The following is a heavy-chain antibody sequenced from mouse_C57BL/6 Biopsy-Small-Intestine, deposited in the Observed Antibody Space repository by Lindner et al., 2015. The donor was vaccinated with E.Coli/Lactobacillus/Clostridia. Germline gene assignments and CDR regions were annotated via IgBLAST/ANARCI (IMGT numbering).Heavy chain of an antibody. CDR3: ARELTYFDY. V-gene: IGHV1-54*01. D-gene: IGHD1-3*01. J-gene: IGHJ2*01. CDR2: INPGSGGT. CDR1: GYAFTNYL. Sequence: QLQESGAELVRPGTSVKVSCKASGYAFTNYLIEWVKQRPGQGLEWIGVINPGSGGTNYNEKFKGKATLTADKSSSTAYMQLSSLTSEDSAVYFCARELTYFDYWGQGTTLTVSS.